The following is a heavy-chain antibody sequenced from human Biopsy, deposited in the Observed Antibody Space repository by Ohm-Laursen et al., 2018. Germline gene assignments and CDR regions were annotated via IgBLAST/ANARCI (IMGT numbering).Heavy chain of an antibody. CDR2: IYDRGSTA. J-gene: IGHJ4*02. D-gene: IGHD6-19*01. V-gene: IGHV4-61*01. CDR3: ARGMRSSGWPYFDS. CDR1: GDSVSSGSFY. Sequence: SDTLSLTCTVSGDSVSSGSFYWTWIRQPPGQGLESIGYIYDRGSTANYNPSLESRVTMSVDMPKNQFSLKLSSVTAADTAIYYCARGMRSSGWPYFDSWGQGTLVTVSS.